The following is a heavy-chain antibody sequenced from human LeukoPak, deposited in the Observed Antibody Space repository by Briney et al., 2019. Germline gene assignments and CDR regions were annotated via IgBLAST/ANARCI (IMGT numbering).Heavy chain of an antibody. D-gene: IGHD3-22*01. CDR3: ARGRTYYYDNSGYAPYYFDY. V-gene: IGHV4-34*01. CDR1: GGSFSACY. CDR2: VNHSGST. Sequence: SETLSLTCAVYGGSFSACYWSWIRQPPGKGLEWIGEVNHSGSTNYNPSLKSRVTVSGDTSKNQFSLKLTSVTVADTAVYYCARGRTYYYDNSGYAPYYFDYWGQGTLVTVSS. J-gene: IGHJ4*02.